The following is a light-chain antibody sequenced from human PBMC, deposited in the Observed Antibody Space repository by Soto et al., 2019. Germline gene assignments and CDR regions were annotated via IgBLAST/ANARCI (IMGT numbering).Light chain of an antibody. J-gene: IGKJ4*01. CDR2: DAS. CDR3: QQYDTLHLT. Sequence: DIQMTQSPSSLSASLGDRVTITCQASQDIRNYLNWYQQKPGKAPKLLIYDASNLETGVPSRFSGSGSGTDFTFTISSLQPEDIATYYCQQYDTLHLTFGGGTKVEIK. CDR1: QDIRNY. V-gene: IGKV1-33*01.